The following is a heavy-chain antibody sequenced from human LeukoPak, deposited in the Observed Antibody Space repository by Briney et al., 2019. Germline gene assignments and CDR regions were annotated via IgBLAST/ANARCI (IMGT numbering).Heavy chain of an antibody. Sequence: ASVKVSCKASGYSFTSYAISWVRQAPGQGLEWMGWISVYNGNTNYAQKFQDRVTMTRDTITSTAYMELRSLGSDDTAVYYCARDLLPSPPDYWGQGTLVTVSS. CDR2: ISVYNGNT. CDR1: GYSFTSYA. J-gene: IGHJ4*02. V-gene: IGHV1-18*01. D-gene: IGHD3-22*01. CDR3: ARDLLPSPPDY.